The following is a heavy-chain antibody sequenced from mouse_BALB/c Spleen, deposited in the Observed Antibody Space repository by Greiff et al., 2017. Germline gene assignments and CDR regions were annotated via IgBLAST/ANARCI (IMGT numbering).Heavy chain of an antibody. Sequence: EVQLVESGGGLVQPGGSLRLSCATSGFSFTDYSMCWVRQPLGKALVWLGFFRNKANGYTTEYSASVKVRFTITRDNSQSILYLQMNTLRTEDSATDYCARDGGNYYAMDYWGQGTSVTVSS. D-gene: IGHD2-1*01. J-gene: IGHJ4*01. CDR1: GFSFTDYS. CDR3: ARDGGNYYAMDY. CDR2: FRNKANGYTT. V-gene: IGHV7-3*02.